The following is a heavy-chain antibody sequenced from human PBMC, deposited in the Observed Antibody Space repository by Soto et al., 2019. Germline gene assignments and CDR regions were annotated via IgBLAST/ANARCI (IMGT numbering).Heavy chain of an antibody. D-gene: IGHD3-3*01. J-gene: IGHJ6*02. CDR3: ARSDESQKFDFWSGYFPAAGGMDV. CDR1: GGSFSGYD. Sequence: SETLSLTCAVYGGSFSGYDWTWIRQPPGTGLEWIGEINHSGSTNYNPSLKSRVTISVDTSKNQFSLKLSSVTAADTAVYYCARSDESQKFDFWSGYFPAAGGMDVWGQGTTVTVSS. CDR2: INHSGST. V-gene: IGHV4-34*01.